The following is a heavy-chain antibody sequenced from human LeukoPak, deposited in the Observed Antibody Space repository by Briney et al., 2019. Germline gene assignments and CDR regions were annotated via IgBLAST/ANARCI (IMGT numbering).Heavy chain of an antibody. J-gene: IGHJ4*02. V-gene: IGHV1-24*01. D-gene: IGHD6-13*01. CDR2: FDPEDGET. CDR1: GYTLTELS. Sequence: GASVKVSCKVSGYTLTELSMHWVRQAPGKGLEWMGGFDPEDGETIYAQKFRGRVTMTRDTSTSTVYMELSSLRSEDTAVYYCARGGFSIAAAGLPRPAADFDYWGQGTLVTVSS. CDR3: ARGGFSIAAAGLPRPAADFDY.